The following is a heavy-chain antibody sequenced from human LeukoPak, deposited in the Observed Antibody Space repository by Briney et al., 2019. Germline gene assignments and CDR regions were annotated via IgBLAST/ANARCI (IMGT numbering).Heavy chain of an antibody. CDR2: IYHSGRT. CDR3: ARGAVPAAIVWFDP. CDR1: GGSISSGGYS. J-gene: IGHJ5*02. Sequence: PSQTLSLTCAVSGGSISSGGYSWSWIRQPPGKGLEWIGYIYHSGRTYYNPSLKSRVTISVDRSKNQFSLKLSSVTAADTAVYYCARGAVPAAIVWFDPWGQGTLVTVSS. D-gene: IGHD2-2*01. V-gene: IGHV4-30-2*01.